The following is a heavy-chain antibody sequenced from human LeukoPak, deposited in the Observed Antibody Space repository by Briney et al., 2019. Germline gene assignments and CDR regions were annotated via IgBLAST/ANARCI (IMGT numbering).Heavy chain of an antibody. CDR1: GFTFSSYA. J-gene: IGHJ4*02. CDR3: ALLTRTYSLFDY. V-gene: IGHV3-23*01. Sequence: GGSLRLSCAASGFTFSSYAMSWVRQAPGKGLEWVSAISGSGGSTYYADSVKGRLTISRDNSKNTLYLQMNSLRAEDTAVYYCALLTRTYSLFDYWGQGTLVTVSS. D-gene: IGHD4-11*01. CDR2: ISGSGGST.